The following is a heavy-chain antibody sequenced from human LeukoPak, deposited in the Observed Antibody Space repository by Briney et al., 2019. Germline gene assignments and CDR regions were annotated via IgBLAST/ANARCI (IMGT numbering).Heavy chain of an antibody. CDR3: VRDLGDWLSDY. D-gene: IGHD2-21*02. J-gene: IGHJ4*02. Sequence: PSETLSLTCTVSGGSISSYYWSWIRQPPGKGLEWIGYIYYSGSTNYNPSLNSRLTISIDTSKNQFSLKLSSVTAADTAVYYCVRDLGDWLSDYWGQGTLVTVSS. CDR1: GGSISSYY. V-gene: IGHV4-59*12. CDR2: IYYSGST.